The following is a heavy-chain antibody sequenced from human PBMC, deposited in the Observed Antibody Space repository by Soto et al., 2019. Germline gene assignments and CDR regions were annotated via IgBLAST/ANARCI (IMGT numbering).Heavy chain of an antibody. D-gene: IGHD2-15*01. CDR1: GGSISSYY. Sequence: SETLSLTCTVSGGSISSYYWSWIRQPPGKGLEWIGYIYYSGSTNYNPSLKSRVTISVDTSKNQFSLKLSSVTAADTAVYYCARATMVVAATLSPYFDYWGQGTLVTVSS. CDR3: ARATMVVAATLSPYFDY. CDR2: IYYSGST. J-gene: IGHJ4*02. V-gene: IGHV4-59*08.